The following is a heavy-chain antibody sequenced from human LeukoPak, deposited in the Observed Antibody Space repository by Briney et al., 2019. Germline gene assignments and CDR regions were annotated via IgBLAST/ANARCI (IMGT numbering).Heavy chain of an antibody. CDR3: ASIPSSSWYGGLKDY. CDR2: INHSGST. D-gene: IGHD6-13*01. Sequence: PSETLSLTCAVYGGSFSGYYWSWIRQPPGKGLEWIGEINHSGSTNYNPSLKSRVTISVDTSKNQFSLKLSSVTAADTAVYYCASIPSSSWYGGLKDYWGQGTLVTVSS. CDR1: GGSFSGYY. J-gene: IGHJ4*02. V-gene: IGHV4-34*01.